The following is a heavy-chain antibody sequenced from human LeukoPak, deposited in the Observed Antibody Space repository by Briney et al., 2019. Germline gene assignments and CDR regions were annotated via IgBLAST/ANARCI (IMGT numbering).Heavy chain of an antibody. CDR2: IDWDDDK. V-gene: IGHV2-70*04. Sequence: VSGPALPKPTQTLTLTCTFSGFSLSTSGMRGAWIRQPPRKALKRLPRIDWDDDKFYITSLNTRLTISKDTSKNQVVLTMANMDPVDTATYYCARSSRGYSYGYPLGFDYWGQGTLVTVSS. D-gene: IGHD5-18*01. CDR1: GFSLSTSGMR. J-gene: IGHJ4*02. CDR3: ARSSRGYSYGYPLGFDY.